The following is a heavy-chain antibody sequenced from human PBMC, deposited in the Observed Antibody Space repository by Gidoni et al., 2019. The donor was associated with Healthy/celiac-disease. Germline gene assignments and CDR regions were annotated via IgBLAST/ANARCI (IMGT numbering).Heavy chain of an antibody. D-gene: IGHD6-13*01. CDR3: ARGAHRSSWVVLGDFDY. V-gene: IGHV1-18*04. J-gene: IGHJ4*02. Sequence: QVQLVQSGAEVKKPGASVKVSCKASGYTFTSYGISWVRQAPGQGLEWMGWISAYNGNTNYAQKLQGRVTMNTDTSTSTAYMELRSLRSDDTAGYYCARGAHRSSWVVLGDFDYWGQGTLVTVSS. CDR1: GYTFTSYG. CDR2: ISAYNGNT.